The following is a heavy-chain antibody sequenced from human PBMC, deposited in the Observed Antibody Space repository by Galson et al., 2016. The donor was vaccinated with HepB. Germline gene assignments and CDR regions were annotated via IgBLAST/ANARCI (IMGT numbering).Heavy chain of an antibody. Sequence: QSGAEVKKPEESLKISCKGSGYTLTRYWIGWVRERPGKGLEWMGIIYPGDSDTKYSPSFQGRVTLSVDKSISTAYLQWSSLQASYTAIYYCARHLHAEQNRVQPCYTSGCCLDYWGLGTLVTVSS. D-gene: IGHD6-19*01. J-gene: IGHJ4*02. V-gene: IGHV5-51*01. CDR2: IYPGDSDT. CDR3: ARHLHAEQNRVQPCYTSGCCLDY. CDR1: GYTLTRYW.